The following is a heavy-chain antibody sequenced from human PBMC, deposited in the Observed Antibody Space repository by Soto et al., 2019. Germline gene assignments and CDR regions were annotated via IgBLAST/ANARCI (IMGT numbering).Heavy chain of an antibody. V-gene: IGHV5-51*01. J-gene: IGHJ3*02. CDR1: GYSFTSYW. CDR3: ATQSPTITMIVVVPDAFDI. Sequence: GESLKISCKGSGYSFTSYWIGWVRQMPGKGLEWMGIIYPGDSDTRYSPSFQGQATISADKSISTAYLQWSSLKASDTAMYYCATQSPTITMIVVVPDAFDIWGQGTMVTV. CDR2: IYPGDSDT. D-gene: IGHD3-22*01.